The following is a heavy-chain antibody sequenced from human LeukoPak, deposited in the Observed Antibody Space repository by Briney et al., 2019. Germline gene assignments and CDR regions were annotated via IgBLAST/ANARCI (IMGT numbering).Heavy chain of an antibody. V-gene: IGHV5-10-1*01. Sequence: GESLKISCKGSGYSFTSYWITWVRQTPGKGLEWMGGVDPGDSYIKYSPSFQGHVTISADKSISTAYLHWSSLKASDTAMYYCARHRRVSNFDYWGQGTLVTVSS. CDR2: VDPGDSYI. D-gene: IGHD3-16*02. CDR3: ARHRRVSNFDY. J-gene: IGHJ4*02. CDR1: GYSFTSYW.